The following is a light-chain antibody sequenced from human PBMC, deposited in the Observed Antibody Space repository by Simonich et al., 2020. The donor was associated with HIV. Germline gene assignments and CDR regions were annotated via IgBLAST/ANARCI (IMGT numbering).Light chain of an antibody. Sequence: QSALTQPASVSGSPGQSITISCTGTSSAVGGYNYVSWYQHHPGKAPKLIIYDVSKLPSGVSKRFSGYKSGNTASLTISGLQAEDEADYYCSSYTSSSTLVFGGGTKLTVL. V-gene: IGLV2-14*03. J-gene: IGLJ3*02. CDR3: SSYTSSSTLV. CDR2: DVS. CDR1: SSAVGGYNY.